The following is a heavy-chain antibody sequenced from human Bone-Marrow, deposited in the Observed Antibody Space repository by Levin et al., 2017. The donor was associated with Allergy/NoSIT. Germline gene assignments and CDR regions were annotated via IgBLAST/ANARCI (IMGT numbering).Heavy chain of an antibody. CDR3: ANRLTVTKYFQH. Sequence: AGGSLRLSCAASGFTFSSYAMSWVRQAPGKGLEWVSAISGSGGSTYYADSVKGRFTISRDNSKNTLYLQMNSLRAEDTAVYYCANRLTVTKYFQHWGQGTLVTVSS. D-gene: IGHD4-17*01. V-gene: IGHV3-23*01. CDR2: ISGSGGST. CDR1: GFTFSSYA. J-gene: IGHJ1*01.